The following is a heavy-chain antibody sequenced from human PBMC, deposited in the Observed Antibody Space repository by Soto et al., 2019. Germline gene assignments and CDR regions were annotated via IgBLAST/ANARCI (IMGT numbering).Heavy chain of an antibody. V-gene: IGHV4-4*02. J-gene: IGHJ5*02. CDR2: IYHRWST. Sequence: QVQLQDSGPGLVKPSGTLSLTCAVSGGSISSSNWWSWVRQPPGKGLEWIVEIYHRWSTNYNPYLKSRVNISVDKSKNHFSLKLSSVTAANTDVYYCSRDNVHPIPYWFDPWGQGALVTVSS. D-gene: IGHD2-2*02. CDR1: GGSISSSNW. CDR3: SRDNVHPIPYWFDP.